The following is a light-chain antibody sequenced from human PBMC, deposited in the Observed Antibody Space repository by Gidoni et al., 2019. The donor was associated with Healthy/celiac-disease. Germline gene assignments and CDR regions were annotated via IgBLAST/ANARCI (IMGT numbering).Light chain of an antibody. CDR1: QSVSSH. CDR3: QQRSNWPPT. J-gene: IGKJ4*01. Sequence: IVFTQSPATLSLSPGDRATLPCRARQSVSSHLAWYQQKPGQAPRLLIYDASNRAPGIPARVSGSGSGTDFTLTISSREPEDFAVYYCQQRSNWPPTFGGGTKVEIK. CDR2: DAS. V-gene: IGKV3-11*01.